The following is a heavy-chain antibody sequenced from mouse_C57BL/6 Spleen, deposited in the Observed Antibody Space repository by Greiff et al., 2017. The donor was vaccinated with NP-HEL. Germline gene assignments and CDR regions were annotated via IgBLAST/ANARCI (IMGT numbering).Heavy chain of an antibody. CDR1: GYTFTSYW. CDR2: IHPNSGST. V-gene: IGHV1-64*01. Sequence: VQLQQPGAELVKPGASVKLSCKASGYTFTSYWMHWVKQRPGQGLEWIGMIHPNSGSTNYNEKFKSKATLTVDKSSSTAYMQLSSLTSEDSAVYYCASIYDGYWRYFDVWGTGTTVTVSS. CDR3: ASIYDGYWRYFDV. D-gene: IGHD2-3*01. J-gene: IGHJ1*03.